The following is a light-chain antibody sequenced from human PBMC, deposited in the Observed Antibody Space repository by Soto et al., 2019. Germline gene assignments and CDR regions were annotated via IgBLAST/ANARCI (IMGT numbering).Light chain of an antibody. CDR3: QQYNQWSPIT. V-gene: IGKV3-15*01. CDR1: QSVGSN. CDR2: AAS. J-gene: IGKJ5*01. Sequence: EIVMTRSPGTLSALPGHSATLPCRASQSVGSNIAWYQQRPGQAPRLLIYAASTRAAGVPIRFSGSGSGTEFTLTITSLQSDDFAVYYCQQYNQWSPITFGQGTRLE.